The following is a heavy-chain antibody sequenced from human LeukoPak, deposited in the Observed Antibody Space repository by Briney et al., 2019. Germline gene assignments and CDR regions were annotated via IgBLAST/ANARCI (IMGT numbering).Heavy chain of an antibody. V-gene: IGHV1-18*01. D-gene: IGHD3-22*01. CDR1: GYTFTSYG. CDR3: ARDQRVIYYYDSSGSLDY. CDR2: ISGYNGNT. J-gene: IGHJ4*02. Sequence: ASVKVYCKASGYTFTSYGISWVRQAPGQGLEWMGWISGYNGNTNYVQKIQGRVTMTTDTSTSTAYMELRSLRSDDTAVYYCARDQRVIYYYDSSGSLDYWGQGTLVTVSS.